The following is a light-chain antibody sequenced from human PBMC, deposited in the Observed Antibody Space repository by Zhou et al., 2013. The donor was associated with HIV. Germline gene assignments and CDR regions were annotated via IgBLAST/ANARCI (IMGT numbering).Light chain of an antibody. CDR1: QDITNY. V-gene: IGKV1-33*01. CDR3: QQYDNLPRPPIT. CDR2: DAS. Sequence: DIQMAQSPSSLSASIGDRVTITCQASQDITNYLIWYQQKPGKAPKYLIYDASNLETGVPSRFSGSGSGTDFTFTISSLQPEDIATYYCQQYDNLPRPPITFGQGTRLEIK. J-gene: IGKJ5*01.